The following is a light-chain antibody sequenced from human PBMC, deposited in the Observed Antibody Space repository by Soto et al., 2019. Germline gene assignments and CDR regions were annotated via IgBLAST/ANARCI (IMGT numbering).Light chain of an antibody. CDR2: DVS. Sequence: QSALTQPRSVSGSPGQSVAISCSGTSSDIGGYSIVSWYQQHPGKAPKLMIFDVSNRPSGVSNRFSGSKSGNTASLTISGLQAEDEADYYCSSYTTSSTYVFGTGTKVTVL. CDR1: SSDIGGYSI. V-gene: IGLV2-14*01. CDR3: SSYTTSSTYV. J-gene: IGLJ1*01.